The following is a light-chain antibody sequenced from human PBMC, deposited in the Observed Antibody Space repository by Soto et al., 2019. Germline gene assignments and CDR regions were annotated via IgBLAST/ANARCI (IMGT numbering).Light chain of an antibody. CDR2: DAS. CDR3: QQYGGSPRT. J-gene: IGKJ1*01. CDR1: QSVSSD. Sequence: EIVLTQSPATLSLSPGERATLSCRASQSVSSDLAWYQQKPGQAPRLLIYDASNRATGIPARFSGSGSGTDFTLTISSLEAEDFAVYYCQQYGGSPRTFGQGTKVDIK. V-gene: IGKV3-11*01.